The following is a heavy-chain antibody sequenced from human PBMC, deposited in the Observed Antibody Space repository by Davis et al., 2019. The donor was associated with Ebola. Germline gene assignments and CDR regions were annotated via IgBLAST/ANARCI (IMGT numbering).Heavy chain of an antibody. CDR2: IIPIFGTA. CDR3: ARGGSLLWFREAQNNWFDP. V-gene: IGHV1-69*06. J-gene: IGHJ5*02. D-gene: IGHD3-10*01. CDR1: GGTFSSYA. Sequence: SVKVSCKASGGTFSSYAISWVRQAPGQGLEWMGGIIPIFGTANYAQKFQGRVTITADKSTSTAYMELSSLRSEDTAVYYCARGGSLLWFREAQNNWFDPWGQGTLVTVS.